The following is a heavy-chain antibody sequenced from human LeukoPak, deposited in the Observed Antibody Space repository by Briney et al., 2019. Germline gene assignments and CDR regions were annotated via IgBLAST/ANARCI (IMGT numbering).Heavy chain of an antibody. CDR1: GGSISSSSYY. CDR2: IYYSGST. CDR3: ARRDDADYYYYGMDV. Sequence: PSETLSLTCTVSGGSISSSSYYWGWIRQPPGKGLEWIGSIYYSGSTYYNPSLKSRVTISVDTSKNQFSLKLSSVTAADTAVYYCARRDDADYYYYGMDVWGQGTTVTVSS. V-gene: IGHV4-39*01. J-gene: IGHJ6*02.